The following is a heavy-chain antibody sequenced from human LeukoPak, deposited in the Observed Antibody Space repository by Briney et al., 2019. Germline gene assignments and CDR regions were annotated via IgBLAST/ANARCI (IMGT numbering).Heavy chain of an antibody. D-gene: IGHD2-15*01. Sequence: GGSLRLSCTASGFPFSGYYSSWVRQAPGTGLEWLANIKGDGSVQDYVDSVKGRFTISRDNAKNSLYLQMNNLRVDDTAVYYCVGKLLRAVWGKGTTVTVSS. V-gene: IGHV3-7*01. CDR3: VGKLLRAV. CDR1: GFPFSGYY. CDR2: IKGDGSVQ. J-gene: IGHJ6*03.